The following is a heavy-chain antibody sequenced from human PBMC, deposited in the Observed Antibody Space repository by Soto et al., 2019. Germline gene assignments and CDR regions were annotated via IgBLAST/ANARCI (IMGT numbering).Heavy chain of an antibody. Sequence: ASVKVSCKASGYTFTSYGISWVRQAPGQGLEWMGWISVYNGNTNYAQKLQGRVTMTTDTSTSTAYMELRSLRSDDTAVYYCARVYDFWSGYSNPFDYWGQGTPVTVSS. D-gene: IGHD3-3*01. CDR2: ISVYNGNT. J-gene: IGHJ4*02. V-gene: IGHV1-18*01. CDR3: ARVYDFWSGYSNPFDY. CDR1: GYTFTSYG.